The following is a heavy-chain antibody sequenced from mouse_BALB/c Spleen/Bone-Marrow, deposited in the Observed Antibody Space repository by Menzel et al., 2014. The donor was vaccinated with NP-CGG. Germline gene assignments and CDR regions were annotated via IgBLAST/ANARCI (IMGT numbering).Heavy chain of an antibody. J-gene: IGHJ2*01. CDR2: IDPANGNT. V-gene: IGHV14-3*02. Sequence: EVQLVESGAELVKPGASVKLSCTASGFNIKDTYMHWVKQRPEQGLEWIGRIDPANGNTKYDPKFQGKATITADTSSNTAYLQFSSLTSEDTAVYYCARYDYGVYFDYWGQGTTLTVSS. CDR3: ARYDYGVYFDY. D-gene: IGHD2-4*01. CDR1: GFNIKDTY.